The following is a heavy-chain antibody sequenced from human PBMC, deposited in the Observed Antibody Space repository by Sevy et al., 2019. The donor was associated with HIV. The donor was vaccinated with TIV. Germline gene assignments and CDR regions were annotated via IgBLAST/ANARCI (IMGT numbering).Heavy chain of an antibody. CDR3: AKDSNVRLDYDFWSGYYTGAGGCAFDI. V-gene: IGHV3-9*01. CDR1: GFTFDDYA. D-gene: IGHD3-3*01. CDR2: ISWNSGSI. J-gene: IGHJ3*02. Sequence: GGSLRLSCAASGFTFDDYAMHWVRQAPGKGLEWVSGISWNSGSIGYADSVKGRCTIARDNAKNSLYLQMNSLRAEDTAWYYWAKDSNVRLDYDFWSGYYTGAGGCAFDIWGQGTMVTVSS.